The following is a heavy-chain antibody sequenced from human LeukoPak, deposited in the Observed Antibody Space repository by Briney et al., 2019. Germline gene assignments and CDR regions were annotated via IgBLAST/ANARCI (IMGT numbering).Heavy chain of an antibody. CDR2: IYTSGST. J-gene: IGHJ6*02. CDR3: AKGRNTNFYYGDV. CDR1: GGSISSYY. V-gene: IGHV4-4*07. Sequence: SSETLSLTCTVSGGSISSYYWSWIRQPAGKGLEWIGRIYTSGSTNYNPSLKSRVTISVDTSKNQFSLKLSSVTAADTAVYHCAKGRNTNFYYGDVWGPGTTVTVSS. D-gene: IGHD2/OR15-2a*01.